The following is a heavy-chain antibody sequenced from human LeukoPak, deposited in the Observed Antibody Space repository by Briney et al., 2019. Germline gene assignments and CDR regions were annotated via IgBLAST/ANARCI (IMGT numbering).Heavy chain of an antibody. CDR1: GGSITSANYY. Sequence: SETLSLTCTVSGGSITSANYYWACIRQPPGKGLEWIGSIYYTGGTYYNPSLKSRVTILVDTSKNQFSLNLSSVTAADTAVYYCARVSDGRAFDYWGQGTLVTVSS. CDR2: IYYTGGT. V-gene: IGHV4-39*07. J-gene: IGHJ4*02. D-gene: IGHD1-26*01. CDR3: ARVSDGRAFDY.